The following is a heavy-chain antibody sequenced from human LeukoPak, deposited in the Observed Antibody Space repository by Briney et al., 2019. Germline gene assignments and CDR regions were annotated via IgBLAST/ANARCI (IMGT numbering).Heavy chain of an antibody. CDR2: IYYSGST. CDR1: GGSISSGGYY. V-gene: IGHV4-31*03. D-gene: IGHD3-3*01. Sequence: PSQTLSLTCTVSGGSISSGGYYWSWIRQHPGKGLEWIGYIYYSGSTYYSPSLKSRVTISVDTSKNQFSLKLSSVTAADTAVYYCARSGPTSLGVDRYMDVWGKGTTVTVSS. J-gene: IGHJ6*03. CDR3: ARSGPTSLGVDRYMDV.